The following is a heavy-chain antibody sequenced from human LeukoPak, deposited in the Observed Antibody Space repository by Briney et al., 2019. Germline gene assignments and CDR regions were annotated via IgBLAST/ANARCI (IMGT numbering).Heavy chain of an antibody. J-gene: IGHJ4*02. CDR2: VDLEDDDT. V-gene: IGHV1-69-2*01. CDR1: GYTFNDYY. CDR3: ARGSRSFDWLRSYFDF. Sequence: VKISCKASGYTFNDYYIHWVQQAPGKGLEWMGRVDLEDDDTIYAEKFQGRVTITADTSTDTAYMDLSSLRSFDTAVYYCARGSRSFDWLRSYFDFWGQGTLVSVSS. D-gene: IGHD3-9*01.